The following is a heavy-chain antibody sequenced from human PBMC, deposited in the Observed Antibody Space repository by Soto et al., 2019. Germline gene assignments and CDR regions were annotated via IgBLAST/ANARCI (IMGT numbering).Heavy chain of an antibody. J-gene: IGHJ3*02. CDR2: ISAYNGNT. CDR3: ARVIPARTYYDFWSGYYALDAFDI. CDR1: GYTFTSYG. V-gene: IGHV1-18*01. D-gene: IGHD3-3*01. Sequence: ASLKVSCKASGYTFTSYGISWVRQAPGQGLEWMGWISAYNGNTNYAQKLQGRVTMTTDTSTSTAYMELRSLRSDDTAVYYCARVIPARTYYDFWSGYYALDAFDIWGQGTMVTVSS.